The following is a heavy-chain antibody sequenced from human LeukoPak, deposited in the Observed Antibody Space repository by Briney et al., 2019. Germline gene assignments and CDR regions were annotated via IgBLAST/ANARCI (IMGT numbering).Heavy chain of an antibody. CDR3: ARLAGDRDY. Sequence: SETLSLTCTVSGRSISISSYYWGWIRQPPGKGLEWIGCIYYSGSTYYNPSLKSRVTISVDTSKNQFSLKLSSVTAADTAVYYCARLAGDRDYWGQGTLVTVSS. V-gene: IGHV4-39*01. J-gene: IGHJ4*02. CDR1: GRSISISSYY. CDR2: IYYSGST. D-gene: IGHD6-19*01.